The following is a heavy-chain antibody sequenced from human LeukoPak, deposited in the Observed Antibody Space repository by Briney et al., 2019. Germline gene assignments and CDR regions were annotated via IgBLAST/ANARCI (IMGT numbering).Heavy chain of an antibody. V-gene: IGHV3-30-3*01. Sequence: PGGSLRLSCAASGFTFSSYAMHWVSQAPGKGLEWVAVISYDGSNKYYADSVKGRFTISRDNSKNTLYLQMNSLRAEDTAVYYCARDRIYCSSTSCYSRNLRANWFDPWGQGTLVTVSS. CDR2: ISYDGSNK. D-gene: IGHD2-2*01. J-gene: IGHJ5*02. CDR3: ARDRIYCSSTSCYSRNLRANWFDP. CDR1: GFTFSSYA.